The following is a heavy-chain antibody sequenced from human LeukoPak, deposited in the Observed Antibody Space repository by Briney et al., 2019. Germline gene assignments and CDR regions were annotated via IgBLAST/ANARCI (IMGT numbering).Heavy chain of an antibody. Sequence: PSETLSLTCTVSGGSISSYYWRWIRQPAGKGLEWIGRIYTSGSTNYNPSLKSRVTMSVDTSRNQFSLKLSSVTAADTAVYYCAREDTGPHYDILTGYPDYYGMDVWGQGTTVTVSS. CDR1: GGSISSYY. D-gene: IGHD3-9*01. J-gene: IGHJ6*02. CDR2: IYTSGST. V-gene: IGHV4-4*07. CDR3: AREDTGPHYDILTGYPDYYGMDV.